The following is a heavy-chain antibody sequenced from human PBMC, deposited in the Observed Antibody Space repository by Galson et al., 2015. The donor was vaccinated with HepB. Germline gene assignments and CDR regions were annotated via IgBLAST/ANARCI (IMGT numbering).Heavy chain of an antibody. CDR2: ISWNSGSI. CDR3: AKAHAALSIAALTDFDY. J-gene: IGHJ4*02. CDR1: GFTFDDYA. D-gene: IGHD6-13*01. V-gene: IGHV3-9*01. Sequence: SLRLSCAASGFTFDDYAMHWVRQAPGKGLEWVSGISWNSGSIGYADSVKGRFTISRDNAKNSLYLQMNSLRAEDTALYYCAKAHAALSIAALTDFDYWGQGTLVTVSS.